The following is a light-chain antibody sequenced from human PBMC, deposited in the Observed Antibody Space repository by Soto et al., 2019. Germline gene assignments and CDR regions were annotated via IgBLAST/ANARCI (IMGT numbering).Light chain of an antibody. J-gene: IGLJ1*01. CDR3: ISYTTTTSFV. CDR2: DVS. Sequence: QSALTQPASMSGSPGQSITISCTGTRSDIGTYNYLSWYQQHPGKAPRLVISDVSNRPSGVSNRFSGSKSGNTASLTITGLQSEDEADYSCISYTTTTSFVXRSGTKLPVL. V-gene: IGLV2-14*03. CDR1: RSDIGTYNY.